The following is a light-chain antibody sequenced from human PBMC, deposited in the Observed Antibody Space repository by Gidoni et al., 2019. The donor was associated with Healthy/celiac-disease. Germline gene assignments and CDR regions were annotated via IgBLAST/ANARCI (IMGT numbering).Light chain of an antibody. J-gene: IGKJ4*01. Sequence: DIQMTQSPSSLSASVGDRVTITCRASQITSSYLNWYQQKPGKAPKLLIYAASSLQSGIPSRFSGSGSGTDFTLTISSLQPEDFATYYCQQSYSTPPTFGGGTKVEIK. V-gene: IGKV1-39*01. CDR1: QITSSY. CDR3: QQSYSTPPT. CDR2: AAS.